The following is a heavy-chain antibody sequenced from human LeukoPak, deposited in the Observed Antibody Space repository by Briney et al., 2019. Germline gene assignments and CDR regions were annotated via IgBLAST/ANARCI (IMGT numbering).Heavy chain of an antibody. V-gene: IGHV3-33*08. CDR3: ARDFRESRYSGSYGWFDP. CDR2: IWYDGSNK. Sequence: GGSLRLSCAASGFTFSSYAMHWVRQAPGKGLEWVAVIWYDGSNKYYGDSVKGRFTISRDNSKNTLYLQMNSLRAEDTAVYYCARDFRESRYSGSYGWFDPWGQGTLVTVSS. CDR1: GFTFSSYA. D-gene: IGHD1-26*01. J-gene: IGHJ5*02.